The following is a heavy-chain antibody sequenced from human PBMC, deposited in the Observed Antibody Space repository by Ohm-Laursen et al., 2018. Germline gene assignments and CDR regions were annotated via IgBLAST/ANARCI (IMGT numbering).Heavy chain of an antibody. CDR3: ARGGSRTSTIFDFDY. CDR2: IYYSGST. Sequence: GTLSLTCTVSGGSISTYYWSWIRQPPGKGLEWIGYIYYSGSTNYKPSLKSRVTISVDTSKNQFSLRLSSVTAADTAVYYCARGGSRTSTIFDFDYWGQGALVTVSS. J-gene: IGHJ4*02. D-gene: IGHD3-3*01. V-gene: IGHV4-59*12. CDR1: GGSISTYY.